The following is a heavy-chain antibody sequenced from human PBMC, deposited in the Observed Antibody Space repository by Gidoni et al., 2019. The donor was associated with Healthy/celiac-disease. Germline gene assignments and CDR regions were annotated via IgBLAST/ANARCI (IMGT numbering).Heavy chain of an antibody. Sequence: GRFTISRDNSKNTLYLQMNSLRAEDTAVYYCASARGGVVVPETRDDAFDIWGQGTMVTVSS. D-gene: IGHD2-2*01. CDR3: ASARGGVVVPETRDDAFDI. J-gene: IGHJ3*02. V-gene: IGHV3-53*01.